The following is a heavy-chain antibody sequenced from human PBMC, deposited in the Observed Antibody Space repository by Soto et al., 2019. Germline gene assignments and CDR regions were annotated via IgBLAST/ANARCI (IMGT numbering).Heavy chain of an antibody. CDR1: GYTFTGYY. J-gene: IGHJ4*02. D-gene: IGHD6-13*01. CDR3: ARDRTIAAAGYIDY. V-gene: IGHV1-2*02. CDR2: INPNSGGT. Sequence: QVQLVQSGAEVKKPGASVKVSCKASGYTFTGYYMHWVRQAPGQGLEWMGWINPNSGGTNYAQKFQGRVTTTRATSISTAYMELSRLRSDDTAVYYCARDRTIAAAGYIDYWGQGTLVTVSS.